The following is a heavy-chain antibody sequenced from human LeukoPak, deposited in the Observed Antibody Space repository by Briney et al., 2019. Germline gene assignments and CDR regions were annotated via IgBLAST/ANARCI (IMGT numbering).Heavy chain of an antibody. D-gene: IGHD2-15*01. V-gene: IGHV4-31*03. CDR1: GGSISSGGYY. CDR2: IYYSGST. CDR3: ARTRYCSGGSCYSDYYYYGMDV. Sequence: SETLSLTCTVSGGSISSGGYYWRWIRQHPGKVLEWIGYIYYSGSTYYNPSLKSRVTISVDTSKNQFSLKLSSVTAADTAVYYCARTRYCSGGSCYSDYYYYGMDVWGQGTTVTVSS. J-gene: IGHJ6*02.